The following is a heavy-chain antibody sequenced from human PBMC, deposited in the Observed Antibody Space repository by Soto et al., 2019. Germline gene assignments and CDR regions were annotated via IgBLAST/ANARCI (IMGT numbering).Heavy chain of an antibody. CDR3: ARDTYDDYGQVHDF. CDR1: GFTFSRHW. D-gene: IGHD4-17*01. CDR2: IKEDGSQK. Sequence: PGGSLRLSCAASGFTFSRHWMTWVRQAPGKGLEYVANIKEDGSQKYYVDSVKGRFTISRDNAKNSVYLQMNSLRAEDTALYYCARDTYDDYGQVHDFWGQGALVTVSS. V-gene: IGHV3-7*03. J-gene: IGHJ4*02.